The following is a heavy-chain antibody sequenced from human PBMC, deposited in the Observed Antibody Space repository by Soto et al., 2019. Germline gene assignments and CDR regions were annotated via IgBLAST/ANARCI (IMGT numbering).Heavy chain of an antibody. J-gene: IGHJ4*02. D-gene: IGHD1-26*01. V-gene: IGHV3-30*18. Sequence: GGSLRLSCAASGFTFSSYGMHWVRQAPGKGLEWVAVISYDGSNKYYADSVKGRFTISRDNSKNTLYLQMNSLRAEDTAVYYCAKDLVGATDYWGQGTLVTVSS. CDR2: ISYDGSNK. CDR3: AKDLVGATDY. CDR1: GFTFSSYG.